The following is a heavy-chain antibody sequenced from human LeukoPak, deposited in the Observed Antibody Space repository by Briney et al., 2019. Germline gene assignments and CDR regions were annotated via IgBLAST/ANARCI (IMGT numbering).Heavy chain of an antibody. D-gene: IGHD3-16*01. Sequence: GGSLRLSCAASGFTFSDYYMSWIRQAPGKGLEWISYISSSGSTKYYADSVKGRFTISRDNAKNSLYLQMNGLRAEDTAVYYCARGGILITFGAIDYWGQGTLVTVSS. CDR1: GFTFSDYY. J-gene: IGHJ4*02. V-gene: IGHV3-11*04. CDR3: ARGGILITFGAIDY. CDR2: ISSSGSTK.